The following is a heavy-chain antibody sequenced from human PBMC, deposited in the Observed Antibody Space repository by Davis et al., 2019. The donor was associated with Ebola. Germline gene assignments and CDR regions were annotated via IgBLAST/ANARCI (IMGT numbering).Heavy chain of an antibody. Sequence: GESLKISCKGSGYSFTSYWIAWVRQMPGKGLEWMGRIDPSDSYTNYSPSFQGHVTISADKSISTAYLQWSSLKASDTAMYYCARIDRRTTVTTRYWGQGTLVTVSS. CDR3: ARIDRRTTVTTRY. D-gene: IGHD4-17*01. CDR2: IDPSDSYT. J-gene: IGHJ4*02. CDR1: GYSFTSYW. V-gene: IGHV5-10-1*01.